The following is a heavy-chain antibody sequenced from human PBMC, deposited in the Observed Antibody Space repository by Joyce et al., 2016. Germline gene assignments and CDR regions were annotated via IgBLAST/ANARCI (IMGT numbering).Heavy chain of an antibody. CDR2: MNTEGRSK. V-gene: IGHV3-74*01. CDR3: VRGISARPGGPNWFDP. J-gene: IGHJ5*02. CDR1: GFSFRGYW. Sequence: EVQLVESGGGLVQPGGSLRLSCAASGFSFRGYWIHWVRQAPGKGGVWVSRMNTEGRSKRVADSVKGRFTTSRDNAKNTLYLQMNRLRAEDTAVYYCVRGISARPGGPNWFDPWGQGTLVTVSS. D-gene: IGHD6-6*01.